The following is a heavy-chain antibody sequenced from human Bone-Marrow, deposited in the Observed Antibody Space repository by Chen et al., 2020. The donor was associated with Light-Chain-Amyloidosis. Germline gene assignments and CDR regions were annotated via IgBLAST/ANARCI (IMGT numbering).Heavy chain of an antibody. D-gene: IGHD5-12*01. CDR3: ARRRDGYNFDY. CDR1: GYTFPNYW. J-gene: IGHJ4*02. CDR2: IYPDDSDA. Sequence: EVQLEQSGPEVKKPGESLKISCKGSGYTFPNYWIGWRRQMPGKGLEWMGVIYPDDSDARYSPSLEGQVTISADKSITTAYLQWRSLKASDTAMYYCARRRDGYNFDYWGQGTLVTVSS. V-gene: IGHV5-51*01.